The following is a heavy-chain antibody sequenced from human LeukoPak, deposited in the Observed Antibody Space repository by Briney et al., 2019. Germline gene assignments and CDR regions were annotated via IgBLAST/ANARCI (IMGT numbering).Heavy chain of an antibody. J-gene: IGHJ4*02. CDR3: AKDERFCTSTSCYSLDY. CDR2: IYGDGGRT. D-gene: IGHD2-2*02. CDR1: GFTFDDYA. V-gene: IGHV3-43*02. Sequence: PGGSLRLSCVASGFTFDDYAMHWVRQTPGKGLEWVSVIYGDGGRTYYAESVKGGFTISTDNSKNSLYLQMNSLRTEDTALYYCAKDERFCTSTSCYSLDYWGQGTLVTVSS.